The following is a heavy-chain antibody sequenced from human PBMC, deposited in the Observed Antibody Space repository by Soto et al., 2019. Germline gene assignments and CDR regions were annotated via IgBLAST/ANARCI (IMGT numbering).Heavy chain of an antibody. D-gene: IGHD2-2*01. J-gene: IGHJ6*02. V-gene: IGHV4-34*01. CDR1: GGSFSGYY. CDR2: INHSGST. Sequence: SETLSLTCAVYGGSFSGYYWSWIRQPPGKGLEWIGEINHSGSTNYNPSLKSRVTISVDTSKNQFSLKLSSVTAADTAVYYCARGGVVVVPAAVKVFYYHYGMDVWGQGTTVNVSS. CDR3: ARGGVVVVPAAVKVFYYHYGMDV.